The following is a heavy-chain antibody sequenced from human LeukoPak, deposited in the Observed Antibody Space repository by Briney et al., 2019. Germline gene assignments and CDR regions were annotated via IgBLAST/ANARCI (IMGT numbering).Heavy chain of an antibody. Sequence: SETLSLTCTVSGGSISSYHWSWIRQPPGKGLEWIGYIYYSGSTYYNPSLKSRVTISVDTSKNQFSLKLSSVTAADTAVYYCARGRRYWGQGTLVTVSS. CDR3: ARGRRY. CDR1: GGSISSYH. CDR2: IYYSGST. V-gene: IGHV4-59*08. J-gene: IGHJ4*02.